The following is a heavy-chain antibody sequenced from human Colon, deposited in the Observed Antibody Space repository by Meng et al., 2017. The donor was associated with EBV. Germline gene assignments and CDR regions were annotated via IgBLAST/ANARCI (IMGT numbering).Heavy chain of an antibody. J-gene: IGHJ4*02. Sequence: RQQGGAGPLSPSETLSLTCSGYGGSFSGYYWSGIRQPPGKGLEWIGEINHSGSTHYNPSLKSRVTISVDTSNNQFSLKLSSVTAADTAVYYCGRPHLISVAGHFDYWGQGTLVTVSS. CDR2: INHSGST. CDR3: GRPHLISVAGHFDY. D-gene: IGHD6-19*01. V-gene: IGHV4-34*01. CDR1: GGSFSGYY.